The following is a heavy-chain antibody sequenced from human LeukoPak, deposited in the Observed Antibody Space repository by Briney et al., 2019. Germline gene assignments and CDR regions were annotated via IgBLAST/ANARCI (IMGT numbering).Heavy chain of an antibody. Sequence: GGSLRLSCAASGFTFSSYAMSWVRQAPGKGLEWVSAISGSGGSTYYADSVKGRFTISRDNCKNTLYLQMNSLRAEDTAVYYCAKWGPHYDFWSGYFDYWGQGTLVTVSS. CDR1: GFTFSSYA. J-gene: IGHJ4*02. V-gene: IGHV3-23*01. CDR2: ISGSGGST. CDR3: AKWGPHYDFWSGYFDY. D-gene: IGHD3-3*01.